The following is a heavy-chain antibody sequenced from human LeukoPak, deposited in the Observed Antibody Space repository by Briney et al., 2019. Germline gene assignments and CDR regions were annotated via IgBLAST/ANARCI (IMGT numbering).Heavy chain of an antibody. D-gene: IGHD4-17*01. J-gene: IGHJ4*02. Sequence: SGPTLVNPTQTPTLTCTFSGFSLSTSGMCVSWIRRPPGKALEWLALIDWNDGKYYNTSLKTRLTISKDTSRNQVVLTMTDMDPVDTATYYCARYLYGDFASYFDSWGQGALVTVSS. CDR2: IDWNDGK. CDR3: ARYLYGDFASYFDS. V-gene: IGHV2-70*01. CDR1: GFSLSTSGMC.